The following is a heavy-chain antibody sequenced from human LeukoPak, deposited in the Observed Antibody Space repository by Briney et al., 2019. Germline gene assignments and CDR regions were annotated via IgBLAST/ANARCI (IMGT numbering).Heavy chain of an antibody. Sequence: GGSLRLSCAASGFTFSSYWMHWVRQAPGKGLVWVSRINSDGSSTSYADSVKGRFTISRDNAKNTLYLQMNSLRAEDTAVYYCARGPTLELRPNWFDPWGQGTLVTVSS. J-gene: IGHJ5*02. CDR3: ARGPTLELRPNWFDP. V-gene: IGHV3-74*01. D-gene: IGHD1-7*01. CDR1: GFTFSSYW. CDR2: INSDGSST.